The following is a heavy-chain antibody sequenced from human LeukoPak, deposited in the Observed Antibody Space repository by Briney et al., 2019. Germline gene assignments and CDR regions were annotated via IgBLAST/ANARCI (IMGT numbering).Heavy chain of an antibody. CDR3: ASSSKVVRPDSWDY. D-gene: IGHD6-6*01. Sequence: SETLSLTCTVSGGSISSSSYYWGWIRQSPGEGLEWIGEINLGGSTNYNPSLKSRVTMTIDTSKKEVSLNLTSVTAADTSIYFCASSSKVVRPDSWDYWGQGTLVTVSS. V-gene: IGHV4-39*07. J-gene: IGHJ4*02. CDR1: GGSISSSSYY. CDR2: INLGGST.